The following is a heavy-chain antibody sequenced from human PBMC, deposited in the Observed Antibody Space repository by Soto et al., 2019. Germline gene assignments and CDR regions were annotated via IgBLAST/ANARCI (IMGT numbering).Heavy chain of an antibody. CDR2: IKQDGSEK. J-gene: IGHJ4*02. D-gene: IGHD3-22*01. CDR1: GFTFSSYW. CDR3: ARDRDSSGYYFDY. Sequence: GGSLRLSCAASGFTFSSYWMSWVRQAPGKGLEWVANIKQDGSEKYYVDSVKGRFTISRDNAKNSLYLQMNSLRAEDTAVYYCARDRDSSGYYFDYWGQGTLVTVSS. V-gene: IGHV3-7*01.